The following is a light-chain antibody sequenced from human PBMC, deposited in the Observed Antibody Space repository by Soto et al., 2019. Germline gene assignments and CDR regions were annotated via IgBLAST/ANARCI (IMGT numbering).Light chain of an antibody. CDR3: MQALQTPWT. CDR1: QSVLNSDGYNR. J-gene: IGKJ1*01. CDR2: LGS. Sequence: DIVMTQSPLSLPVTPGEAASISCRSSQSVLNSDGYNRMDWYLQQPGRSPQLLIYLGSNRASGVPDRFSGSGAVTDFTLTISRVEAEDVWVYYCMQALQTPWTFVQGTKVEIK. V-gene: IGKV2-28*01.